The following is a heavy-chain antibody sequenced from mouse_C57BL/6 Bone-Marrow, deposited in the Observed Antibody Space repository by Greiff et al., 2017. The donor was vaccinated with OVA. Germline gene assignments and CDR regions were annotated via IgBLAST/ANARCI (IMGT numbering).Heavy chain of an antibody. CDR1: GYTFTSYW. CDR2: IYPGSGST. CDR3: ARRADYGRTRGAMDY. D-gene: IGHD1-2*01. J-gene: IGHJ4*01. V-gene: IGHV1-55*01. Sequence: QVQLQQPGAELVKPGASVKMSCKASGYTFTSYWITWVKQRPGQGLEWIGDIYPGSGSTNYNETFKSKATLTVDTSSSPAYMQLSSLTSEDSAVYYCARRADYGRTRGAMDYWGQGTSVTVSS.